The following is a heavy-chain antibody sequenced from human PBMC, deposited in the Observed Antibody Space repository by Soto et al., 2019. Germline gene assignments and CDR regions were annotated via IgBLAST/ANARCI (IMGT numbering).Heavy chain of an antibody. Sequence: EVQLVESGGGLVKPGGSLRLSCAASGFTFSSYSMNWVRQAPGKGLEWVSSISSSSSYIYYADSVKGRFTISRDNAKNSLYLQMNSLRAEDTAVYYCARDQLGPHGSSWLQRGAYYFDYWGQGTLVTVSS. V-gene: IGHV3-21*01. J-gene: IGHJ4*02. CDR1: GFTFSSYS. D-gene: IGHD6-13*01. CDR2: ISSSSSYI. CDR3: ARDQLGPHGSSWLQRGAYYFDY.